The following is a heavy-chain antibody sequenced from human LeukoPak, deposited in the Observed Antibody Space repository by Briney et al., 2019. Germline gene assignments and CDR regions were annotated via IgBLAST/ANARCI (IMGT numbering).Heavy chain of an antibody. J-gene: IGHJ3*02. V-gene: IGHV3-23*01. CDR1: GFTFSSYA. CDR3: AKEGYCSGGSCYSGAFDI. D-gene: IGHD2-15*01. CDR2: ISGSGGST. Sequence: GGSLRLSCAASGFTFSSYAMSLVRQAPGKGLEWVSAISGSGGSTYYADSVKGRFTISRDNSKNTLYLQMNSLRAEDTAVYYCAKEGYCSGGSCYSGAFDIWGQGTMVTVSS.